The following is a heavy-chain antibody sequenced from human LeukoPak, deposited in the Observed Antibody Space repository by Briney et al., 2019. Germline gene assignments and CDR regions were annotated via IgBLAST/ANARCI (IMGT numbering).Heavy chain of an antibody. CDR2: ISAYNGNT. CDR1: GYTFTSYG. J-gene: IGHJ3*02. CDR3: ARQAPNSGSNAFDI. Sequence: ASVKVSCKASGYTFTSYGISWVRQAPGQGFEWMGWISAYNGNTNYAQKLQGRVTMTTDTSTSTAYMELRSLRSDDTAVYYCARQAPNSGSNAFDIWGQGTMVTVSS. V-gene: IGHV1-18*01. D-gene: IGHD3-10*01.